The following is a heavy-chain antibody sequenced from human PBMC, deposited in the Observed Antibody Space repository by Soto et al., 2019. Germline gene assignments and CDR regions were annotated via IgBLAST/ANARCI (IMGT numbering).Heavy chain of an antibody. V-gene: IGHV4-34*01. J-gene: IGHJ4*02. D-gene: IGHD3-22*01. CDR1: GESLSGYY. CDR2: INHSGGT. CDR3: SGRNGYYSGSEY. Sequence: QVQLQPWGAGLLKPSETLSLTCAVYGESLSGYYWSWIRQTPGKGLEWFGEINHSGGTDYNPSLKSRVAISSDTSKNQLSLRVNSVTAADTAVYYCSGRNGYYSGSEYWGQGTLVTVSS.